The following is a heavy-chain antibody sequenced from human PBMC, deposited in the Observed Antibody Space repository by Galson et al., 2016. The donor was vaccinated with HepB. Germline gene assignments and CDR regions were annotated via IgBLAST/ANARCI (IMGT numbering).Heavy chain of an antibody. CDR1: GFTFRTYG. CDR3: ARGRKVHDTRPDS. J-gene: IGHJ5*02. D-gene: IGHD3-22*01. V-gene: IGHV3-23*01. CDR2: IRAGGEDT. Sequence: SLRLSCAASGFTFRTYGMSWVRQAPGKGLEWVSAIRAGGEDTFYADSVKGQFVISRDNFKNTLDLQMNSLGAEDTAVYYCARGRKVHDTRPDSWGQGTLGTVSS.